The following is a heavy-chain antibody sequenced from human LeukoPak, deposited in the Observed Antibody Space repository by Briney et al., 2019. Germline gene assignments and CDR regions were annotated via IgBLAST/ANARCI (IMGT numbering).Heavy chain of an antibody. CDR1: GGTFSSYA. J-gene: IGHJ4*02. CDR2: IIPIFGTA. D-gene: IGHD6-13*01. Sequence: SVKVSCKASGGTFSSYAISWVRQAPGQGLEWVGGIIPIFGTANYAQKFQGRVTITADESTSTAYMELSSLRSEDTAVYYCAASPSIAAAVPFDYWGQGTLVTVSS. V-gene: IGHV1-69*13. CDR3: AASPSIAAAVPFDY.